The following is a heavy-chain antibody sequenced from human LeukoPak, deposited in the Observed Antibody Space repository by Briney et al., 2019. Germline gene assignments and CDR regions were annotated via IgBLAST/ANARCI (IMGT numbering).Heavy chain of an antibody. V-gene: IGHV3-21*01. J-gene: IGHJ6*03. CDR3: ARDDGSGSYANFYYYYYYMDV. CDR2: ISSSTTYM. D-gene: IGHD3-10*01. Sequence: AGRSLRLSCTASGFSFSDYNMNWVRQAPGKGLEWVSSISSSTTYMYYADSVKGRFTISRDNAKKSLYLQMSSLRAEDTAVYYCARDDGSGSYANFYYYYYYMDVWGKGTPVTVSS. CDR1: GFSFSDYN.